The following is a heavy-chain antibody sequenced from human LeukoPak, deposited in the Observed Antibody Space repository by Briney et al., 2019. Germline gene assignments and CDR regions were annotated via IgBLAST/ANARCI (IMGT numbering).Heavy chain of an antibody. J-gene: IGHJ4*02. CDR2: INPSGGST. V-gene: IGHV1-46*01. Sequence: ASVKFSFKAAGYTFTSYYMHWVRQAPGQGLEWMGIINPSGGSTSYAQKFQGRVTMTRDTSTSTVYMELSSPRSEDTAVYYCARDFDSSGYYYGEFVYWGQGTLVTVSS. CDR1: GYTFTSYY. CDR3: ARDFDSSGYYYGEFVY. D-gene: IGHD3-22*01.